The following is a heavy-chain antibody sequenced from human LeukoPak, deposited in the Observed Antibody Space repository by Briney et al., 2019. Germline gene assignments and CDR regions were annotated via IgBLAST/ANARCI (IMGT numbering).Heavy chain of an antibody. Sequence: PSQTLSLTCAVYGGSFSGYYWSWIRQPPGKGLEWIGEINHSGSTNYNPSLKSRVTISVDTSKNQFSLKLSSVTAADTAVYYCARLPIVWYYYMDVWGKGTTVTVSS. CDR2: INHSGST. V-gene: IGHV4-34*01. D-gene: IGHD2-21*01. CDR3: ARLPIVWYYYMDV. CDR1: GGSFSGYY. J-gene: IGHJ6*03.